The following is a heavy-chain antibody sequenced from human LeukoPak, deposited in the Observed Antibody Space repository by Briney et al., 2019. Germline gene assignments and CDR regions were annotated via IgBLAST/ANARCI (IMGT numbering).Heavy chain of an antibody. D-gene: IGHD3-10*02. J-gene: IGHJ6*04. CDR3: AELGITMIGGV. CDR1: GFTFSSYE. Sequence: PGGSLRLSCAASGFTFSSYEMNWVRQAPAKGLEWVSYISSSGSTIYYAHSVKGRFTISRDNAKNSLYLQMNSLRAEDTAVYYCAELGITMIGGVWGKGTTVTISS. CDR2: ISSSGSTI. V-gene: IGHV3-48*03.